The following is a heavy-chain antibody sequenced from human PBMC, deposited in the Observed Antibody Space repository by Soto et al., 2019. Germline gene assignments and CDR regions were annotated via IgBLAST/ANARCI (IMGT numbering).Heavy chain of an antibody. V-gene: IGHV3-74*01. Sequence: GGSLRLSCAASGFTFSSYWMHWVRQAPGKGLVWVSRINSDGSSTSYADSVKGRFTISRDNAKNTLYLQMNSLRAEGTAVYYCAREIPSPYYYYGMDVWGQGTTVTVSS. J-gene: IGHJ6*02. D-gene: IGHD2-2*02. CDR3: AREIPSPYYYYGMDV. CDR1: GFTFSSYW. CDR2: INSDGSST.